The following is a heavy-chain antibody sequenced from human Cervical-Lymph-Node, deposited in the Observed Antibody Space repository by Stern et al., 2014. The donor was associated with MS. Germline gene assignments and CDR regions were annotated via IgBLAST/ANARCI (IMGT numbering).Heavy chain of an antibody. CDR3: TRHVQGFDY. V-gene: IGHV5-51*01. CDR2: IYPYDSDT. J-gene: IGHJ4*02. Sequence: EVQLEQSGAELVKPGESLTLPCKLSGYSFTIYYFDWVRLLPGQGLEWMGVIYPYDSDTTNSPSFQGQVTISADKSITTAYLQWSSLRASDTAMYYCTRHVQGFDYWGQGTLVTVSS. CDR1: GYSFTIYY.